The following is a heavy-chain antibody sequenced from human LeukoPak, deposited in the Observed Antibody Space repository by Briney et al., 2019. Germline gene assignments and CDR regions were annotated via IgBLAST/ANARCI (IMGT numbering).Heavy chain of an antibody. Sequence: QPGETLRLSCAASGFTFSRHGMNWVRQAPGKGLEWVSYISSSSSTIYYADSVKGRFTISRDNAKNSLYLQMNSLRAEDTAVYYCARVGVLWFGELLFENYYMDVWGKGTTVTVSS. D-gene: IGHD3-10*01. CDR3: ARVGVLWFGELLFENYYMDV. CDR1: GFTFSRHG. CDR2: ISSSSSTI. J-gene: IGHJ6*03. V-gene: IGHV3-48*01.